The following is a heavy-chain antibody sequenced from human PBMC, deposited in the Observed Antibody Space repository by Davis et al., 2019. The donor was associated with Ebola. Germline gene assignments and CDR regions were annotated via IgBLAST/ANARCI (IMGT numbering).Heavy chain of an antibody. J-gene: IGHJ6*02. Sequence: AASVKVSCKASGGTFSSYAISWVRQAPGHGLEWMGRIIPILGIANYAQKFQGRVTITADESTSTAYMELSSLRSEDTAVYYCARDRIVATTYYGMDVWGQGTTVTVSS. V-gene: IGHV1-69*04. CDR3: ARDRIVATTYYGMDV. CDR2: IIPILGIA. D-gene: IGHD5-12*01. CDR1: GGTFSSYA.